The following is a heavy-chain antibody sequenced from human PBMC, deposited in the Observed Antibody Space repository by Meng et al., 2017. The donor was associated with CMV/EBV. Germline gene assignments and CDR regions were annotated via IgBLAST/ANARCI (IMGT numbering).Heavy chain of an antibody. CDR2: IYYSGST. CDR3: ARNPTAARGVDWFDP. V-gene: IGHV4-39*07. D-gene: IGHD6-6*01. J-gene: IGHJ5*02. CDR1: GGSISSSSSY. Sequence: SGGSISSSSSYWGWIRQPPGKGLEWIGSIYYSGSTYYNPSLKSRVTISVDTSKNQFSLKLSSVTAADTAVYYCARNPTAARGVDWFDPWGQGTLVTVSS.